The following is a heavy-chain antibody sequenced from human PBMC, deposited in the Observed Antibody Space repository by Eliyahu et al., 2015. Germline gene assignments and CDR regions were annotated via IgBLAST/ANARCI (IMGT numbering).Heavy chain of an antibody. CDR3: AHRRGRRGIAAAGTGRGGAGDFDY. CDR1: GFSLSTSGVG. CDR2: IYWDDDK. V-gene: IGHV2-5*02. J-gene: IGHJ4*02. Sequence: QITLKESGPTLVKPTQTLTLTCTFSGFSLSTSGVGVGWIRQPPGKALEWLALIYWDDDKRYSPSLKSRLTITKDTSKNQVVLTMTNMDPVDTATYYCAHRRGRRGIAAAGTGRGGAGDFDYWGQGTLVTVSS. D-gene: IGHD6-13*01.